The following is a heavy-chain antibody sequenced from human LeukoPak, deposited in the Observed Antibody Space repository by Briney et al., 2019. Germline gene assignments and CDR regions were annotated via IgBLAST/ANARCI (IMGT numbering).Heavy chain of an antibody. CDR2: ISAYNGNT. D-gene: IGHD3-22*01. CDR1: GYTFTSYG. J-gene: IGHJ5*02. V-gene: IGHV1-18*01. CDR3: AGGPYYYDSSGYFNWFDP. Sequence: GASVKVSCKASGYTFTSYGISWVRQAPGQGLEWMGWISAYNGNTNYAQKLQGRVTMTTDTSTSTAYMELRSLRSDDTAVYYCAGGPYYYDSSGYFNWFDPWGQGTLVTVSS.